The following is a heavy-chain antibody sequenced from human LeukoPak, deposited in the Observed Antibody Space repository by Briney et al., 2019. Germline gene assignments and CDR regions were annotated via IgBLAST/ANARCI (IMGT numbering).Heavy chain of an antibody. CDR1: GYTFTSYA. J-gene: IGHJ4*02. D-gene: IGHD3-22*01. Sequence: ASVKVSCKASGYTFTSYAMNWVRQAPGEGLEWMGWINTNTGNPTYAQGFTGRFVFSLDTSVGTAYLQISSLKAEDTAVYYCAREGNNYDSSYLDYWGQGTLVTVSS. V-gene: IGHV7-4-1*02. CDR3: AREGNNYDSSYLDY. CDR2: INTNTGNP.